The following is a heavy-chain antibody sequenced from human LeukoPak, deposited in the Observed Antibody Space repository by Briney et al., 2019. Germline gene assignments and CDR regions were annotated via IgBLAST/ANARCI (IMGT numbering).Heavy chain of an antibody. D-gene: IGHD3-10*01. V-gene: IGHV3-33*01. CDR1: GFTFSSYG. J-gene: IGHJ4*02. Sequence: GGSLRLSCAASGFTFSSYGMHWVRQAPGKGLEWVAVIWYDGSNKYYADSVKGRFTISRDNSKNTLYLQMNSLRAEDTAVYYCARETHYSGAFDYWGQGTLVTVSS. CDR3: ARETHYSGAFDY. CDR2: IWYDGSNK.